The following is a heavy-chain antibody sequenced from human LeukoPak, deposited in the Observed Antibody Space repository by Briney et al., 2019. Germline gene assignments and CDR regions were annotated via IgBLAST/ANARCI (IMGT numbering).Heavy chain of an antibody. Sequence: ASQTLSLTCTVSGDSISSGGYYWSWIRQHPGKGLEWIGYIYYSGSTYYNPALKSRVTISVATSKDQFSLKLSSVTAADTAVYYCARDMVHKWFDPWGQGTLVTVSS. V-gene: IGHV4-31*03. CDR2: IYYSGST. D-gene: IGHD3-10*01. J-gene: IGHJ5*02. CDR3: ARDMVHKWFDP. CDR1: GDSISSGGYY.